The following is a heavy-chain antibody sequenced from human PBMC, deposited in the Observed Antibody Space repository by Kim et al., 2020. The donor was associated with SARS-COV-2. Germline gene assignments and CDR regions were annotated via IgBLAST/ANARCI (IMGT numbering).Heavy chain of an antibody. Sequence: SETLSLTCTVSGGSISSSRYYWGWIRQSPGKGLEWIGNIYYSGTTQYNPSLKSRVTISVDTSKNQFSLKLTSVTAADTAVYYCARLDISAAGKNGYYFDFWVPGTLVTVSS. J-gene: IGHJ4*02. D-gene: IGHD6-13*01. V-gene: IGHV4-39*01. CDR3: ARLDISAAGKNGYYFDF. CDR2: IYYSGTT. CDR1: GGSISSSRYY.